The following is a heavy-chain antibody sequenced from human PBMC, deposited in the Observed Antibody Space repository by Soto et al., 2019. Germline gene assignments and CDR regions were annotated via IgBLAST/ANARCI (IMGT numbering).Heavy chain of an antibody. Sequence: QLQLQESGSGLVKPSQTLSLTCAVSGGSISSGGYSWSWIRQPPGKGLEWIGYIYHSGSTYYNPSLKSRVTISVDRSKTQCSLKLSSVTGADTAVYYCASAGGLGAVAADYWGQGTLVTVSS. CDR1: GGSISSGGYS. CDR2: IYHSGST. CDR3: ASAGGLGAVAADY. D-gene: IGHD6-19*01. V-gene: IGHV4-30-2*01. J-gene: IGHJ4*02.